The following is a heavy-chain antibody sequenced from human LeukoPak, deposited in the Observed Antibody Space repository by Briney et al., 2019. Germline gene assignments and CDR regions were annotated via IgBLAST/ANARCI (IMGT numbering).Heavy chain of an antibody. CDR3: ARASYGGNSHAFDI. J-gene: IGHJ3*02. CDR1: RFTFSSYG. V-gene: IGHV3-33*01. Sequence: GGSLRLSCAASRFTFSSYGMHWVRQAPGKGLEWVAVIWYDGSDDYYADSVKGRFTISRDNSKNTLYLQMNSLRAEDTAVYYCARASYGGNSHAFDIWGQGTMVTVSS. CDR2: IWYDGSDD. D-gene: IGHD4-23*01.